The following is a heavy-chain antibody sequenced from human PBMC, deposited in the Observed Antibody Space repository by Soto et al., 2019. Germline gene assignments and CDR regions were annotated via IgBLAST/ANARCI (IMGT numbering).Heavy chain of an antibody. CDR3: TRVRMIVAPRGYYYGMDV. CDR2: IRSKAYGGTT. J-gene: IGHJ6*02. V-gene: IGHV3-49*03. CDR1: GFTFGDYA. D-gene: IGHD3-22*01. Sequence: PGGSLRLSCTASGFTFGDYAMSWFRQAPGKGLEWVGFIRSKAYGGTTEYAASVKGRFTISRDDSKSIAYLQMNSLKTEDTAVYYCTRVRMIVAPRGYYYGMDVWGQGTTVTV.